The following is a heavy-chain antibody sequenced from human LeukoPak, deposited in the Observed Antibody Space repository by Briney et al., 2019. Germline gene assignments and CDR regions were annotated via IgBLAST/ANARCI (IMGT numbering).Heavy chain of an antibody. J-gene: IGHJ4*02. D-gene: IGHD6-13*01. CDR1: GFTVSSNY. CDR2: IYGGGST. CDR3: ARSDGIAAAGPFDY. V-gene: IGHV3-53*01. Sequence: PGGSLRLSCAVSGFTVSSNYMSWVRQAPGKGLEWVSVIYGGGSTYYADSVKGRFTTSRDNSKNTLYLQMNSLRAEDTAVYYCARSDGIAAAGPFDYWGQGTLVTVS.